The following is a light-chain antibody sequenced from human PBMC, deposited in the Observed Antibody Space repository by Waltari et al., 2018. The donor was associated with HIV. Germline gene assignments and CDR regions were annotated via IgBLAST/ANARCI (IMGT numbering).Light chain of an antibody. CDR3: QSYFASNDVI. J-gene: IGLJ2*01. CDR2: ENN. CDR1: SGRIACNY. V-gene: IGLV6-57*04. Sequence: NFMLTQPHPVSQSPGHTVTSSCTRSSGRIACNYAQWYQQRPGGAPTTVIYENNQRPSGVPDRFSGSIDSASNSASLAISGLKTDDEADYYCQSYFASNDVIFGGGTTLTVL.